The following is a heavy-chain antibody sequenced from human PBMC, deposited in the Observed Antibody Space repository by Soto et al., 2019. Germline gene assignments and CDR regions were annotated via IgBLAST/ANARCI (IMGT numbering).Heavy chain of an antibody. V-gene: IGHV1-58*01. CDR3: AAVSTSHSSYYISRGEQRSLDDAID. D-gene: IGHD3-22*01. J-gene: IGHJ3*02. CDR1: GFTLTSSA. CDR2: IVVGSGKT. Sequence: SVKVAYKASGFTLTSSAVQWVRQARVQRLEWIGWIVVGSGKTNYAQKFQESVTITRDMSTSTAYMELSRLRSEDTAVYYCAAVSTSHSSYYISRGEQRSLDDAID.